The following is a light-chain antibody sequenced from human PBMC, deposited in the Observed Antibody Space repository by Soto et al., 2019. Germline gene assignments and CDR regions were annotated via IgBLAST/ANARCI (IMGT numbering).Light chain of an antibody. J-gene: IGKJ4*01. Sequence: ILMTQSPATLSVSPGERATLSCRASQNIIRNLAWYQQKPGQAPRLLIYGASIRATDIPARFSGSGSGTEFTLTISSLQSEDFAVYYCQQYNSWPPLTFGGGTKVEIK. CDR3: QQYNSWPPLT. V-gene: IGKV3-15*01. CDR1: QNIIRN. CDR2: GAS.